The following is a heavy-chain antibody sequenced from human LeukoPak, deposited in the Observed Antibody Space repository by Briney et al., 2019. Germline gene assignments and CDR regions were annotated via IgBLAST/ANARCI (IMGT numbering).Heavy chain of an antibody. CDR2: INPKTGDT. V-gene: IGHV1-2*02. CDR1: GCTFTGQY. Sequence: GASVKVSCRASGCTFTGQYLYWARQTPGQGLEWMGWINPKTGDTDSAQNFQGRVTMTRDTSITTVYMELSSLTSDDTAVYYCARGYYGMDVWGQGTTVIVSS. J-gene: IGHJ6*02. CDR3: ARGYYGMDV.